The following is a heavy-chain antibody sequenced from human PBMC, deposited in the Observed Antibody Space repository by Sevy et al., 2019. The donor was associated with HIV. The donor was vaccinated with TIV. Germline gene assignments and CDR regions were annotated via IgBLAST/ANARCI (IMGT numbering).Heavy chain of an antibody. J-gene: IGHJ5*02. CDR2: NSNYNSNR. CDR1: GYTFSSYG. Sequence: ASVKVSCKASGYTFSSYGISWVRQAPGQGLEWMGWNSNYNSNRKAAQKFQDRVIMTTDTSTSTAYLELTNLRKDDTAVYYCARGLSVVATRGVWFDPWGPGTLVTVSS. D-gene: IGHD5-12*01. V-gene: IGHV1-18*01. CDR3: ARGLSVVATRGVWFDP.